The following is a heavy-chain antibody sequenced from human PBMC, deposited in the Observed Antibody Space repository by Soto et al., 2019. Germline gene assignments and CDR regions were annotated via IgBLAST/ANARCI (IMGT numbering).Heavy chain of an antibody. D-gene: IGHD6-19*01. CDR2: INPRGGNT. CDR1: GYTFTSYY. CDR3: ARDISSYSSGWYSYYYYGMDV. J-gene: IGHJ6*02. V-gene: IGHV1-46*01. Sequence: ASVKVSCKASGYTFTSYYIHWVRQAPGQGLEWMGIINPRGGNTRFAQRFQGRVTVTRDTSTSTVYMELSSLRSEDTAVYYCARDISSYSSGWYSYYYYGMDVWGQGTSVTVSS.